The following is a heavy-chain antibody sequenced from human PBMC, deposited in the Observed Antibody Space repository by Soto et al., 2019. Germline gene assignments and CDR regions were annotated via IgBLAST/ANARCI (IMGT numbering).Heavy chain of an antibody. D-gene: IGHD3-3*01. J-gene: IGHJ6*02. CDR3: ARESRSGYYISAVDV. CDR1: GFTFSNYA. CDR2: ISYDGSNK. Sequence: HPGGSVRLSCAASGFTFSNYAFHWVRQAPGKGLEWVTIISYDGSNKYYADSVKGRFTISRDNSQSTLYLQMNSLRLEDTAVYYCARESRSGYYISAVDVWGQGTTVIVSS. V-gene: IGHV3-30-3*01.